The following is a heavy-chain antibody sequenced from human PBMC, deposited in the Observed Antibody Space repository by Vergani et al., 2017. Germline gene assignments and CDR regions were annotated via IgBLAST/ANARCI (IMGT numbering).Heavy chain of an antibody. Sequence: EVQLLESGGGLVQPGGSLRLTCAASEFTFSNYAMNWVRQAPGKGREWVSGISGSGVSAYYTDSVKGRFTISRDNSKNMLFLQMNTLRTEDTAIYYCAKQYFVSGNYLFDYWGQGTLVTVSP. V-gene: IGHV3-23*01. D-gene: IGHD3-9*01. CDR2: ISGSGVSA. CDR3: AKQYFVSGNYLFDY. J-gene: IGHJ4*02. CDR1: EFTFSNYA.